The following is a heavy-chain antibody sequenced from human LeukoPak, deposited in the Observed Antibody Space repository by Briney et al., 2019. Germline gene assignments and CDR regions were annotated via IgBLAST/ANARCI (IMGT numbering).Heavy chain of an antibody. J-gene: IGHJ4*02. Sequence: SVKVSCKASGGTFSSYAISWVRQAPGQGLEWMGGIIPIFGTANYAQKFQGRVTITTDESTSTAYMELSSLRSEDTAVYYCARDLRPYYYDSSGLSDWGQGTLVTVSS. D-gene: IGHD3-22*01. CDR3: ARDLRPYYYDSSGLSD. CDR1: GGTFSSYA. CDR2: IIPIFGTA. V-gene: IGHV1-69*05.